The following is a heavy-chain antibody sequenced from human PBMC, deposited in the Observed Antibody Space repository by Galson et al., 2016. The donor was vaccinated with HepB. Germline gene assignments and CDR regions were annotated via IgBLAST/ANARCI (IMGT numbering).Heavy chain of an antibody. Sequence: SLRLSCAASGFTFSSYAMSWVRQAPGKGLEWVSAVSAGDYTWHADSVRGRFTISRDGEAAPHADSVRGRFTISRDTSKNTLYLQMNSMRAEDTALYYCAIDKFYPNDVFDVWGQGTMVTVSS. CDR2: VSAGDYT. J-gene: IGHJ3*01. V-gene: IGHV3-23*01. CDR1: GFTFSSYA. D-gene: IGHD2/OR15-2a*01. CDR3: AIDKFYPNDVFDV.